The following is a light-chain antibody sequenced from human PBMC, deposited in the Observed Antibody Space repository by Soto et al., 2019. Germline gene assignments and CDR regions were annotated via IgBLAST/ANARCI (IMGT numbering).Light chain of an antibody. CDR2: GAS. CDR1: QSVSSN. Sequence: EIVMTQSPATLSVSPGERATLSCRASQSVSSNLAWYQQKPCQAPRLLIYGASTRATAIPARFSGSGSGTECTLTISSLQSEDFAVYYCQQYNNWPLSITFGQGTRLEIK. J-gene: IGKJ5*01. V-gene: IGKV3-15*01. CDR3: QQYNNWPLSIT.